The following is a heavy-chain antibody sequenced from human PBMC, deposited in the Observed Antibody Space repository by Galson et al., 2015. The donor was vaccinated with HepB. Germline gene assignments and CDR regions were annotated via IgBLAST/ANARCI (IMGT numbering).Heavy chain of an antibody. CDR1: GFSFTNYA. V-gene: IGHV3-64D*06. CDR3: AKSRPYQLLYYYFDY. D-gene: IGHD2-2*02. CDR2: ISGNGGNR. J-gene: IGHJ4*02. Sequence: SLRLSCAASGFSFTNYAMHWVRQAPGKGPEYVAAISGNGGNRGYADSVKGRCTVSRDNSRNTVSLQMNSLRAEDTAVYYCAKSRPYQLLYYYFDYWGQGTLVTVSS.